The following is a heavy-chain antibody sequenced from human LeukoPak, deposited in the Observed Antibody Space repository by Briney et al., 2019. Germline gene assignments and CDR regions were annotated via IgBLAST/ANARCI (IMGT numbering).Heavy chain of an antibody. D-gene: IGHD2-15*01. J-gene: IGHJ4*02. CDR2: ISYDGSNK. Sequence: QPGGSLRLSCAASGFTFSSYGMHWVRQAPGKGLEWVAVISYDGSNKYYADSVKGRFTISRDNSKNTLYLQMNSLRAEDTAVYYCAKDRGVVYFDYWGQGTPVTVSS. CDR3: AKDRGVVYFDY. V-gene: IGHV3-30*18. CDR1: GFTFSSYG.